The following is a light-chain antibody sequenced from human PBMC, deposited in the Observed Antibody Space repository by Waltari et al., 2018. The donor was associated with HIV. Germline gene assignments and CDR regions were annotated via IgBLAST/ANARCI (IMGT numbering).Light chain of an antibody. CDR3: QVWDTRNACWE. CDR2: DDS. V-gene: IGLV3-21*02. J-gene: IGLJ3*02. Sequence: SYVLTQPPSVSVTPGQTARITCGGDNIGSKSVHLYQLRPGQAPLLVLYDDSDRPSGIPERISGSNSGNTATLTINNVEGGDEADYFCQVWDTRNACWEFGGGTKLTVL. CDR1: NIGSKS.